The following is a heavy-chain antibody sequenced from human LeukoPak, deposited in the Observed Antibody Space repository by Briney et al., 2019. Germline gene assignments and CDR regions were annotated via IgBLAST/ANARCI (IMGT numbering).Heavy chain of an antibody. Sequence: PSETLSLTCTVSGGSISSYYWSWIRQPPGKGLEWIGYIYYSGSTNYNPSLKSRVTISVDTSKNQFSLKLSSVTAADTAVYYCARVTGPYDFWIGFDPWGQGTLVTVSS. V-gene: IGHV4-59*01. D-gene: IGHD3-3*01. CDR2: IYYSGST. CDR3: ARVTGPYDFWIGFDP. CDR1: GGSISSYY. J-gene: IGHJ5*02.